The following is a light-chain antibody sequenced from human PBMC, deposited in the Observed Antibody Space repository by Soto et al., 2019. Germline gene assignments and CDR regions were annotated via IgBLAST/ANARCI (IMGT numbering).Light chain of an antibody. J-gene: IGKJ4*01. V-gene: IGKV3-15*01. Sequence: EIVMTQSPATLSVSPGERVTLSCRASQSAISNLAWYQQKPGQTPRLLIYDASTRATDIPARFSGSGSGTQCTLTISRLQPEDFETYYRLQDYNSPLTFGGGTKVDIK. CDR3: LQDYNSPLT. CDR1: QSAISN. CDR2: DAS.